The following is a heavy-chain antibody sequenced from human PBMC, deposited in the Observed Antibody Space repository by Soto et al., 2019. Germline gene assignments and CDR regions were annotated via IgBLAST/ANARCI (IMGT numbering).Heavy chain of an antibody. V-gene: IGHV4-4*07. D-gene: IGHD3-3*01. J-gene: IGHJ4*02. Sequence: SETLSLTCTVSGGSISSYYWSWIRQPAGKGLEWIGRIYTSGSTNYNPSLKSRVTMSVDTSKNQFSLKLSSVTAADTAVYYCARNNYDFWSGCYDYWGQGTLVTVSS. CDR1: GGSISSYY. CDR3: ARNNYDFWSGCYDY. CDR2: IYTSGST.